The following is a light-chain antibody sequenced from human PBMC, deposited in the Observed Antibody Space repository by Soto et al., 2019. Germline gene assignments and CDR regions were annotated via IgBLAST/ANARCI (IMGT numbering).Light chain of an antibody. CDR3: QQCYTLLT. CDR1: DNIGSN. V-gene: IGKV1-39*01. J-gene: IGKJ4*01. CDR2: AAS. Sequence: DIQLTQSPASLSASVGDRVTITCRASDNIGSNLNWYQHQTGTAPKLLIYAASSLQGGVPSRFSGSGYGTQSPITSSVQPAEFVASYYRQQCYTLLTFGGGTWVDIK.